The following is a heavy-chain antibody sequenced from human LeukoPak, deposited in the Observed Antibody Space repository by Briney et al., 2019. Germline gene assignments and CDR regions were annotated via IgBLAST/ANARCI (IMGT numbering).Heavy chain of an antibody. J-gene: IGHJ4*02. CDR2: IYSGGST. CDR3: ATSRDGYKVAFDY. D-gene: IGHD5-24*01. V-gene: IGHV3-53*04. Sequence: PGGSLRLSCAASGFTVSSNYMSWVRQAPGKGLEWVSVIYSGGSTYYAGSVKGRFTISRHNSKNTLYLQMNSLRAEDTAVYYCATSRDGYKVAFDYWGQGTLVTVSS. CDR1: GFTVSSNY.